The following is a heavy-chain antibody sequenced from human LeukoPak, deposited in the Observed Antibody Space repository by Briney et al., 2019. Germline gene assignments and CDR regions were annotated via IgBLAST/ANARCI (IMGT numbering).Heavy chain of an antibody. CDR3: ATDDGTTGLPGY. D-gene: IGHD1-14*01. V-gene: IGHV3-33*01. Sequence: GGSLRLSCEASGFTFNTYGMHWVRQAPGKGLEWVAVIWYDGTIKDYADSAKGRFTISRDNSNNTLYLQMSSLRADDTAVYYCATDDGTTGLPGYWGQGTLVTVSS. J-gene: IGHJ4*02. CDR2: IWYDGTIK. CDR1: GFTFNTYG.